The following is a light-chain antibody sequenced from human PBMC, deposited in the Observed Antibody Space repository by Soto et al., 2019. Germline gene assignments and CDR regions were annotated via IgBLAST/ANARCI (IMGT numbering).Light chain of an antibody. CDR1: TSDVGNYNY. J-gene: IGLJ1*01. CDR3: SSYTTNTTLV. CDR2: EVT. Sequence: SALAQPASVSGSPGQSITISCTGTTSDVGNYNYVSWFQQHPGKPPKLMIYEVTNRPSGVSNRFSGSKAGITASLTISGLQAEEEADYYCSSYTTNTTLVFGTGTKVTVL. V-gene: IGLV2-14*01.